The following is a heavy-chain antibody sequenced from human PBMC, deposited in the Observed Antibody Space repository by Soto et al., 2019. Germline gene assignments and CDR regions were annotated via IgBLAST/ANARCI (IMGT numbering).Heavy chain of an antibody. Sequence: EVQLVESGGGLVQPGGSLRISCAASGFTFSSYWMHWVRQAPGKGLVWVSRINSDGSSTSYADSVKGRFTISRDNAKKTVYLHMNSLRAEDTAMYYCARDGYGDYPVDYWGQGTLVTVSS. J-gene: IGHJ4*02. D-gene: IGHD4-17*01. CDR3: ARDGYGDYPVDY. CDR1: GFTFSSYW. CDR2: INSDGSST. V-gene: IGHV3-74*01.